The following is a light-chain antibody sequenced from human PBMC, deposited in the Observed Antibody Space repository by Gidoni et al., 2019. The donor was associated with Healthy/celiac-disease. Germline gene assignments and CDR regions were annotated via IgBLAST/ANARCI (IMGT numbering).Light chain of an antibody. Sequence: DIVFTQPHGTLSLPPGVRATLTCSAIQSVSSSYLAWYQQKPGQAPRLLIYGGSSRATGVPDRFSGSGSGTDFTLTISRLEPEDFAVYYCQQSGSSPQTFGQGTKVEIK. V-gene: IGKV3-20*01. CDR3: QQSGSSPQT. J-gene: IGKJ1*01. CDR1: QSVSSSY. CDR2: GGS.